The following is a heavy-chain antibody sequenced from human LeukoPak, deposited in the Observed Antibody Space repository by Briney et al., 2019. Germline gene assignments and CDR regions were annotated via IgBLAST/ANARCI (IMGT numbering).Heavy chain of an antibody. Sequence: GGSLRLSCAASGFTVSSNYMSWVRQAPGKGLEWVSVIYSGGSTYYADSVKGRFTISRDNSKNTLYLQMNSLRAEDTAVYYCARDSGGSGSYLFDYWGQGTLVTVSS. D-gene: IGHD3-10*01. CDR2: IYSGGST. V-gene: IGHV3-66*01. CDR1: GFTVSSNY. J-gene: IGHJ4*02. CDR3: ARDSGGSGSYLFDY.